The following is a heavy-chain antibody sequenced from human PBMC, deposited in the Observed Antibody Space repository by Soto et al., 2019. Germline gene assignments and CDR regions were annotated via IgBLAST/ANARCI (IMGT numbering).Heavy chain of an antibody. J-gene: IGHJ5*02. CDR3: ARGGGTYYYGSGSYFRISSGINWFDP. Sequence: QLQLQESGPGLVKPSETLSLTCTVSGGSISSSSYYWGWIRQPPGKGLEWIGSIYYSGSTYYNPSLKSRVTISVDTSKNQFSLKLSSVTAADTAVYYCARGGGTYYYGSGSYFRISSGINWFDPWGQGTLVTVSS. D-gene: IGHD3-10*01. CDR1: GGSISSSSYY. V-gene: IGHV4-39*01. CDR2: IYYSGST.